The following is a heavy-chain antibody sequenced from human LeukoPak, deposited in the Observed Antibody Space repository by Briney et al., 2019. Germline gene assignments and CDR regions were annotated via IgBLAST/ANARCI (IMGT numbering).Heavy chain of an antibody. J-gene: IGHJ4*02. CDR1: GFTFSTYA. CDR2: ISYDGSNK. Sequence: GGSLRLSCAASGFTFSTYAMHWVRQAPGKGLEWVAVISYDGSNKYYADSVKGRFTISRDNSKNTLYLQMNSLRAEDTAVYYCAREIVVVITSSSNFDYWGQGTLFTVSS. D-gene: IGHD3-22*01. V-gene: IGHV3-30-3*01. CDR3: AREIVVVITSSSNFDY.